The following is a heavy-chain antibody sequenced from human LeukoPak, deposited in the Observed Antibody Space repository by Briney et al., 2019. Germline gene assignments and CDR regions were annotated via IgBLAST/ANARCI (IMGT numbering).Heavy chain of an antibody. J-gene: IGHJ4*02. V-gene: IGHV4-39*01. CDR1: GGSLSSSSYY. CDR3: ATQILLCHYY. CDR2: RST. Sequence: PSETLSLTCTVSGGSLSSSSYYWGWIRQPPGKGLEWIGTRSTYYNPSLKSRVTISVDPSKNQFSLNLSSVTAADTAVYYCATQILLCHYYWGQGTLVTVSS. D-gene: IGHD2/OR15-2a*01.